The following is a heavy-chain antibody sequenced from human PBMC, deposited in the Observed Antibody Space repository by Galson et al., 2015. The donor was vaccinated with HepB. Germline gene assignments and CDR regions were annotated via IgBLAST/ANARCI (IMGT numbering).Heavy chain of an antibody. J-gene: IGHJ6*02. Sequence: SLRLSCAASGLTFSNYWMHWVRQAPGKGLVWVSRINSDGSTTDYAESVKGRFTISGDNAKNTLYLQANSLRAEDTAVYYCIAAFVDYNGMDVWGQGTTVTVSS. CDR1: GLTFSNYW. CDR3: IAAFVDYNGMDV. V-gene: IGHV3-74*01. CDR2: INSDGSTT. D-gene: IGHD6-25*01.